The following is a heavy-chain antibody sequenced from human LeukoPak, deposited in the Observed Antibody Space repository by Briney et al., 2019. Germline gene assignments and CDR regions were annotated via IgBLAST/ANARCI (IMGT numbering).Heavy chain of an antibody. CDR3: AKDRRFIAAAAGPHNYFDY. CDR2: ISGSGGST. D-gene: IGHD6-13*01. Sequence: GGSLRLSCAASGFTFSSYAMSWVRQAPGKGLEWVSAISGSGGSTYYADSVKGRFTISRDNSKNTLCLQMNSLRAEDTAVYYCAKDRRFIAAAAGPHNYFDYWGQGTLVTVSS. CDR1: GFTFSSYA. J-gene: IGHJ4*02. V-gene: IGHV3-23*01.